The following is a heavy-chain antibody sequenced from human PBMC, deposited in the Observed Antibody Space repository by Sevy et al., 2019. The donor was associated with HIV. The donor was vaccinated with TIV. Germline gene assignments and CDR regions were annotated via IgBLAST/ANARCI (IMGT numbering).Heavy chain of an antibody. Sequence: SETLSLTCAVYGGSFSGYYWSWIRQPPGKGLEWIGEINHSGSTNYNPSLKSRVIISVDTSKNQFSLKLSSVTAADTAVYYCARGVRSSSWYGYYYYGMDVWGQGTTVTVSS. J-gene: IGHJ6*02. CDR2: INHSGST. D-gene: IGHD6-13*01. V-gene: IGHV4-34*01. CDR3: ARGVRSSSWYGYYYYGMDV. CDR1: GGSFSGYY.